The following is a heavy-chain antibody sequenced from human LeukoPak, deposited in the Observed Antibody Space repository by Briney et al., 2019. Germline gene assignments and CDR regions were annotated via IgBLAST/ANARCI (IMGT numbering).Heavy chain of an antibody. CDR1: GVSFSTYY. Sequence: SETLSLTCAVSGVSFSTYYWSWIRQSPEKGLEWIREVNHSGYTNLNPSVKSRVTISVDTSKNQFSLKLSSVTAADTAVYYSARQLYGSDYWGQGTLVTVSS. CDR2: VNHSGYT. V-gene: IGHV4-34*01. J-gene: IGHJ4*02. CDR3: ARQLYGSDY. D-gene: IGHD4-17*01.